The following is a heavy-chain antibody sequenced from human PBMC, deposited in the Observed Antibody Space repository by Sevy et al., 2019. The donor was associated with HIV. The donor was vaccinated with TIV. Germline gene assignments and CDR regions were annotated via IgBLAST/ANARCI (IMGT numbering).Heavy chain of an antibody. Sequence: GGSLRLSCATSGFTFGDYAMSWFRQAPGKGLEWVGFIRSKAYGGTTEYAASVKGRFTISRDDSKSIAYLQMNSLKTEDTGVYYCTRDRGMVRGVIRYNGMDVLGQGSTVTVSS. V-gene: IGHV3-49*03. CDR3: TRDRGMVRGVIRYNGMDV. D-gene: IGHD3-10*01. J-gene: IGHJ6*02. CDR1: GFTFGDYA. CDR2: IRSKAYGGTT.